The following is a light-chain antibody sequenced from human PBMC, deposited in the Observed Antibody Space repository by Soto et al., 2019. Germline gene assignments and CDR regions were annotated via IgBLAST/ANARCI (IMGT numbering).Light chain of an antibody. CDR3: QQYSDSPLP. CDR2: GAS. Sequence: EIVLTQSPGTLSLSPGERATLSCRASQTVRTNYLAWFQHKPGQAPRLLIYGASSRATGIPDRFSGSGSGTHFTLTLNSLEPEDFAVYFCQQYSDSPLPFGGGTKVEIK. J-gene: IGKJ4*01. CDR1: QTVRTNY. V-gene: IGKV3-20*01.